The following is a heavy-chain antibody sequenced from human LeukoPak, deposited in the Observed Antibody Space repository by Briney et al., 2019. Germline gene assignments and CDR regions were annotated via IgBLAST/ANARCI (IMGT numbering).Heavy chain of an antibody. CDR2: ISSSSSTI. Sequence: GGSLRLSCAASGFTFSSYWMNWVRQAPGKGLEWVSYISSSSSTIYYADSVKGRFTISRDNAKNSLYLQMNSLRAEDTAVYYCARAGAVAGTGFDYWGQGTLVTVSS. CDR1: GFTFSSYW. D-gene: IGHD6-19*01. V-gene: IGHV3-48*01. J-gene: IGHJ4*02. CDR3: ARAGAVAGTGFDY.